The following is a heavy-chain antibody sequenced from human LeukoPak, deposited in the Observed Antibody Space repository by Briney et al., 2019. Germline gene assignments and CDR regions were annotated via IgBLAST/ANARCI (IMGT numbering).Heavy chain of an antibody. CDR2: IGTAGDT. D-gene: IGHD3-10*01. J-gene: IGHJ6*02. CDR3: ARVKRTMVRGVNIGGYYGMDV. Sequence: GGSLRLSCAASGFTFSSYDMHWVRQATGKGLEWVSAIGTAGDTYYPGSVKGRFTISRENAKNSSYLQMNSLRAGDTAVYYCARVKRTMVRGVNIGGYYGMDVWGQGTTVTVSS. CDR1: GFTFSSYD. V-gene: IGHV3-13*01.